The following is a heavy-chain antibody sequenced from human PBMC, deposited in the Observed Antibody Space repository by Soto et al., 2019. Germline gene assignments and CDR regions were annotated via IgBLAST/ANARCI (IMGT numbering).Heavy chain of an antibody. CDR2: ARNRVKSYTT. V-gene: IGHV3-72*01. J-gene: IGHJ4*02. CDR1: GFSLSDHY. CDR3: VRVVEYRYGHYFDN. D-gene: IGHD5-18*01. Sequence: PGGSLRLSCAASGFSLSDHYIDWVRQAPGKGLEWVGRARNRVKSYTTEYAASVKGRFTVSRDDSKNSVNLQMNSLKIEDTAVYYCVRVVEYRYGHYFDNWGQGTQVTVSS.